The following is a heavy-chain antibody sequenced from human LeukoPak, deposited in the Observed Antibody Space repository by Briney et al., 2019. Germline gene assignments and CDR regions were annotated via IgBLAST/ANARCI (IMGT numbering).Heavy chain of an antibody. CDR2: IYYNGNT. Sequence: SDTLSLTCNVSGGSIGGHTFYWDWLRQPPGKGLEWIATIYYNGNTFHNPSLKSRVAISIHMSKSQFSLHLSSVSAADTAVYYCARLTALAGHRGAFDIWGPGTMVTVSS. CDR1: GGSIGGHTFY. J-gene: IGHJ3*02. D-gene: IGHD6-19*01. CDR3: ARLTALAGHRGAFDI. V-gene: IGHV4-39*01.